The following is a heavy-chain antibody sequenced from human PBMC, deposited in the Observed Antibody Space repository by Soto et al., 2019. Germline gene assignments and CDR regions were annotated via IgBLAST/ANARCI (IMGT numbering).Heavy chain of an antibody. V-gene: IGHV4-31*03. D-gene: IGHD2-8*01. CDR3: ARSHCTNGLCYRSNDAFDI. CDR1: GGSISSGGDY. Sequence: QVQLQESGPGLVKPSQTLSLTCTVSGGSISSGGDYWSWIRQHPGQGLEWIGYIYYSGNTYYNPSLKSRVAISVDTSTNQFSLRLGSVTAADTAVYYCARSHCTNGLCYRSNDAFDIWGQGTMVTVSS. CDR2: IYYSGNT. J-gene: IGHJ3*02.